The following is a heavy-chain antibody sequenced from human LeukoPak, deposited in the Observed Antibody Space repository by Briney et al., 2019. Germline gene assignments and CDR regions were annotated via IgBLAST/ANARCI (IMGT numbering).Heavy chain of an antibody. J-gene: IGHJ4*02. CDR3: TTSGDSSGYYYY. CDR1: GFTFSNAW. D-gene: IGHD3-22*01. Sequence: GGSLRLSCAASGFTFSNAWMSWVRQAPGKGLEWVGRIKSKTDGGTTDYAAPVKGRFTISRDDAKNTLYLQMNSLKTEDTAVYYCTTSGDSSGYYYYWGQGTLVTVSS. V-gene: IGHV3-15*01. CDR2: IKSKTDGGTT.